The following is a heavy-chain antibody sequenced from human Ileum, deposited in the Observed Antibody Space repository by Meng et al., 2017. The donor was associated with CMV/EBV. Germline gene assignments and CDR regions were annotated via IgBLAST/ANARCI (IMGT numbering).Heavy chain of an antibody. Sequence: QGQLQESGPGLVKPSQTLSLTCTVSGDSLSTGDYYWSWIRQPPGKGPEWIGYIYYSGCTLYNPSLKSPVTISLDKSKNQFSLRLRSVTAADTAVYFCAREGGGWYFDSWGQGTLVTVSS. J-gene: IGHJ4*02. CDR2: IYYSGCT. CDR1: GDSLSTGDYY. D-gene: IGHD6-19*01. V-gene: IGHV4-30-4*01. CDR3: AREGGGWYFDS.